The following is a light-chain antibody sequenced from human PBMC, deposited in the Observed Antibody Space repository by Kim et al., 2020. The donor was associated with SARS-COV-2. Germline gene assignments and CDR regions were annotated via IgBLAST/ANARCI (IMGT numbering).Light chain of an antibody. Sequence: ELTQPPSASASLGASVTLTCTLSSGYSNYKVDWYQQRPGKGPRFVMRVGTGGIVGSKGDGIPDRFSVLGSGLNRYLTIKNIQEEDESDYHCGADHGSGSNFGVFGGGTQLTVL. CDR3: GADHGSGSNFGV. CDR2: VGTGGIVG. J-gene: IGLJ3*02. V-gene: IGLV9-49*01. CDR1: SGYSNYK.